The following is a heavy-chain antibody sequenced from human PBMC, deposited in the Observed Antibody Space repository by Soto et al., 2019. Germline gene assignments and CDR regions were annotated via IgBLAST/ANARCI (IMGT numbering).Heavy chain of an antibody. J-gene: IGHJ6*02. V-gene: IGHV3-11*01. CDR3: ESVVRVGTSDV. D-gene: IGHD1-26*01. CDR2: ISGDSTII. Sequence: GSLHLSGAASGFTFGDRYMSWIRQAPGRGLEWLSYISGDSTIIYYASSVKGRFTISRDNAKNLLYLQMSSLRAEDTAMYYCESVVRVGTSDVWGQGTTVTASS. CDR1: GFTFGDRY.